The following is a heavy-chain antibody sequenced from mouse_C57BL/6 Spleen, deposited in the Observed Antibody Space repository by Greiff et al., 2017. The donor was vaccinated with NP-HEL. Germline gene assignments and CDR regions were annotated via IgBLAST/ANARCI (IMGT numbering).Heavy chain of an antibody. D-gene: IGHD2-2*01. CDR3: ARRGYGYDVAWFAY. CDR1: GYAFTNYL. J-gene: IGHJ3*01. V-gene: IGHV1-54*01. CDR2: INPGSGGT. Sequence: QVHVKQSGAELVRPGTSVKVSCKASGYAFTNYLIEWVKQRPGQGLEWIGVINPGSGGTNYNEKFKGKATLTADKSSSTAYMQLSSLTSEDSAVYFCARRGYGYDVAWFAYWGQGTLVTVSA.